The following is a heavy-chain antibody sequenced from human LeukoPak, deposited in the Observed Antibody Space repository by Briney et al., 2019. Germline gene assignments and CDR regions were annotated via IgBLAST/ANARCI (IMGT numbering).Heavy chain of an antibody. CDR1: GFTFSSYS. J-gene: IGHJ4*02. D-gene: IGHD2-15*01. CDR3: ARDRSVASNSNY. CDR2: ISSSSSYI. Sequence: GGSLRLSCAASGFTFSSYSMNWVRQAPGKGLEWVSSISSSSSYIYYADSVKGRFTISRDNAKNSLYLQMNSLRAEDTAVYYCARDRSVASNSNYWGQGTLVTVSS. V-gene: IGHV3-21*01.